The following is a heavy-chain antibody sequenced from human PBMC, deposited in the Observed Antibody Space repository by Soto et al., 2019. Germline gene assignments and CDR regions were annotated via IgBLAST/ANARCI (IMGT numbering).Heavy chain of an antibody. CDR2: IKQDGSEK. V-gene: IGHV3-7*03. CDR3: ARDAALGTGWYGDFDY. Sequence: GGSLRLSCAASGFTFSNYWLGGVRQATGRGLEGVANIKQDGSEKYYVDSVKGRFTISRDNAKNSLYLQMNSQRAENTAVYYCARDAALGTGWYGDFDYWGQGDLVTVSS. D-gene: IGHD6-19*01. CDR1: GFTFSNYW. J-gene: IGHJ4*02.